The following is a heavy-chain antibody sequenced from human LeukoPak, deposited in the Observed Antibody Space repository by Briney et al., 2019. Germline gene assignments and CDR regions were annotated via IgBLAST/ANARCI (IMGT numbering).Heavy chain of an antibody. Sequence: ASVKVSCKASGYTFTSYDINWVRQATGQGLEWMGWMNPNSGNTGYAQKFQGRVTMTRNTSISTAYMELSSLRSEDTAVYHCARESTSINWFDPWGQGTLVTVSS. J-gene: IGHJ5*02. CDR3: ARESTSINWFDP. V-gene: IGHV1-8*01. CDR2: MNPNSGNT. CDR1: GYTFTSYD. D-gene: IGHD2-2*01.